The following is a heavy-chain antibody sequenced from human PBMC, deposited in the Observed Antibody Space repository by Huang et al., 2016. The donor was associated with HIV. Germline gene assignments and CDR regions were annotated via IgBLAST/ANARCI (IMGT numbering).Heavy chain of an antibody. D-gene: IGHD3-10*01. CDR1: GNSVSGFY. V-gene: IGHV4-34*02. Sequence: QVQLQQWGAGLLKPSETLSLTCAVYGNSVSGFYWTWIRQPPGKGPEWLGDINPLRNANYSPSLKNRVTISEDTSKNQFSLKLISVSAADTAVYYCARVEYAYGSRRLQYWGQGTLVTIS. J-gene: IGHJ4*02. CDR3: ARVEYAYGSRRLQY. CDR2: INPLRNA.